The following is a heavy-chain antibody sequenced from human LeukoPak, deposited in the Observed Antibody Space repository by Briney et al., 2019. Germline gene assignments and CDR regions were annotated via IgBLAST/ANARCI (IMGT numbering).Heavy chain of an antibody. V-gene: IGHV3-53*01. CDR2: IYSGGST. D-gene: IGHD3-22*01. J-gene: IGHJ4*02. CDR1: GFTFSSYW. Sequence: GGSLRLSCAASGFTFSSYWMSWVRQAPGKGLEWVSVIYSGGSTYYADSVKGRFTISRDNSKNTLYLQMNSLRAEDTAVYYCARELHYYDSSGSPGHFDYWGQGTLVTVSS. CDR3: ARELHYYDSSGSPGHFDY.